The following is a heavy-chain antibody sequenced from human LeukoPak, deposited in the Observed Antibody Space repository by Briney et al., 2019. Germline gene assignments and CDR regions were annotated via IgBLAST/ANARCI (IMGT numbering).Heavy chain of an antibody. CDR1: GGSISSGGYY. Sequence: PSETLSLTCTVSGGSISSGGYYWSWIRQPPGKGLEWIGYIYHSGSTYYNPSLKSRVTISVDTSKNQFSLKLSSVTAADTAVYYCARGSAFYYGSGSYYNPKYYFDYWGQGTLVTVSS. CDR2: IYHSGST. V-gene: IGHV4-30-2*01. D-gene: IGHD3-10*01. J-gene: IGHJ4*02. CDR3: ARGSAFYYGSGSYYNPKYYFDY.